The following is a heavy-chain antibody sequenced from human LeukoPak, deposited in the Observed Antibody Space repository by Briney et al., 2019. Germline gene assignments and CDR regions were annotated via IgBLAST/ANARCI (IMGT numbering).Heavy chain of an antibody. Sequence: GGSLRLSCAASRFTFSNYAMHWVRQAPGKGLEHVSAISSNGGNTHYANSVKGRFTISRDNSKNTLYLQMGSLRAEDMAVYYCARHGNPEYSYGRPNFDYWGQGTLVTVSS. CDR2: ISSNGGNT. CDR3: ARHGNPEYSYGRPNFDY. CDR1: RFTFSNYA. J-gene: IGHJ4*02. V-gene: IGHV3-64*01. D-gene: IGHD5-18*01.